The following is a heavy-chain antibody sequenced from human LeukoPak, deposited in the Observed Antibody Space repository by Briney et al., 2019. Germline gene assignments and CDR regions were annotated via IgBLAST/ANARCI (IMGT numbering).Heavy chain of an antibody. CDR1: GFTFSSYA. CDR3: ARGGYYDSSGSVPWFDY. Sequence: PGGSLRLSCAASGFTFSSYAMSWVRQAPGKGLEWVSTISGSDGSTYYADSLKGRFTISRDNSKNTLYLQMNSLRAEDTAVYYCARGGYYDSSGSVPWFDYWGQGTLVTVSS. V-gene: IGHV3-23*01. CDR2: ISGSDGST. D-gene: IGHD3-22*01. J-gene: IGHJ4*02.